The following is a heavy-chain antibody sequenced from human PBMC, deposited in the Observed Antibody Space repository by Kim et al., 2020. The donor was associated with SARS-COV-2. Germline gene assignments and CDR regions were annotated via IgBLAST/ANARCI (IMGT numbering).Heavy chain of an antibody. Sequence: ASVKVSCKASGYTFTSYAMHWVRQAPGQRLEWMGWINAGNGNTKYLQKFQGRVTITRDTSASTAYMELSSLRCEDTAVYYCARDGAGDGGDAFDIWGEGT. D-gene: IGHD7-27*01. J-gene: IGHJ3*02. CDR1: GYTFTSYA. CDR3: ARDGAGDGGDAFDI. V-gene: IGHV1-3*01. CDR2: INAGNGNT.